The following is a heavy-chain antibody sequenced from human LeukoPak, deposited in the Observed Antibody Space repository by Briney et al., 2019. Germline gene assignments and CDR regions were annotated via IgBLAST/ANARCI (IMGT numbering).Heavy chain of an antibody. CDR3: TTGAWIQLWLADF. Sequence: PGGSLRLSCAASGFTFSNACMTWVRQAPGKGLEWVGHIKSKTDGGTTDYAAPVKGRFTISRDDSNNTLYLQMNSLNIEDTAVYYCTTGAWIQLWLADFWGQGALVTVSS. CDR1: GFTFSNAC. CDR2: IKSKTDGGTT. V-gene: IGHV3-15*01. J-gene: IGHJ4*02. D-gene: IGHD5-18*01.